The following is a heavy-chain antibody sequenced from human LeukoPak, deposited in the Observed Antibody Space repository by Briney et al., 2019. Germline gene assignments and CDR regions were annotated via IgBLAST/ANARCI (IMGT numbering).Heavy chain of an antibody. CDR3: AKDQEGHYHDSSGYPSSFDY. CDR1: GFTFSSYA. Sequence: GGSLRLSCAASGFTFSSYAMNWVRQAPEKGLEWVSAISGSGGNTYYADSVKGRFTISRDNSKNTLYLQMNSLRAEDTAVYYCAKDQEGHYHDSSGYPSSFDYWGQGTLVTVSS. V-gene: IGHV3-23*01. J-gene: IGHJ4*02. CDR2: ISGSGGNT. D-gene: IGHD3-22*01.